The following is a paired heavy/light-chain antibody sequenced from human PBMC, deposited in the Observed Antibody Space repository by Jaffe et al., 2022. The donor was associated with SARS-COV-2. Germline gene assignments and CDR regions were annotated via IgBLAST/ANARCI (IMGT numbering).Heavy chain of an antibody. CDR3: TAGTGRTDHDY. CDR2: FISKTDGGTA. Sequence: EVQLVESGGGLVKPGGSLRLSCAASGFTFNNAWMSWVRQAPGKGLEWVGRFISKTDGGTADYASSVKGRFTVSRDDSKNTLYLQMNSLKAEDTAVYYCTAGTGRTDHDYWGQGTLVTVSS. CDR1: GFTFNNAW. J-gene: IGHJ4*02. D-gene: IGHD1-1*01. V-gene: IGHV3-15*01.
Light chain of an antibody. CDR1: QSVLYSSNNKNF. Sequence: DIVMTQSPDSLAVSLGERATINCKSSQSVLYSSNNKNFLAWYQQKPGQPPKLLIYWASTRESGVPDRFSGSGSGTDFTLTISSLQAEDVAVYYCQQYYSTPLTFGRGTKVEIK. CDR3: QQYYSTPLT. CDR2: WAS. J-gene: IGKJ4*01. V-gene: IGKV4-1*01.